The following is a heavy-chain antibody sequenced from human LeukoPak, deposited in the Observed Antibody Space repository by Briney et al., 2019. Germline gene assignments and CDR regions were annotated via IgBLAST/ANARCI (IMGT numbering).Heavy chain of an antibody. Sequence: AETLCLTCTDSGGSISSYYWSWIRQPPGKGLEWIGYVYYSGSTNYNPALKSRVTISVDTSKNQFSLKLSSVTAADTAVYYCARGGAGQQLARSDYWGQGTLVTVSS. CDR1: GGSISSYY. V-gene: IGHV4-59*01. D-gene: IGHD6-13*01. CDR2: VYYSGST. J-gene: IGHJ4*02. CDR3: ARGGAGQQLARSDY.